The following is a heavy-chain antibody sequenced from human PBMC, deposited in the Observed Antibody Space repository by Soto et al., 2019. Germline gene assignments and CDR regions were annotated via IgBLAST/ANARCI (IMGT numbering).Heavy chain of an antibody. CDR2: IYSGGST. J-gene: IGHJ5*02. D-gene: IGHD5-18*01. CDR3: ARDPTGDTAMP. CDR1: GFTVSSNY. Sequence: GGSLRLSCAASGFTVSSNYMSWVRQAPGKGLEWVSVIYSGGSTYYADSVKGRFTISRDNSKNTLYLQMNSLRAEDTAVYYCARDPTGDTAMPWGQGTLVTVSS. V-gene: IGHV3-53*01.